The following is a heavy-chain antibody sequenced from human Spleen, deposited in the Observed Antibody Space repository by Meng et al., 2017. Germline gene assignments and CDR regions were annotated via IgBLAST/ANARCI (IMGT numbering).Heavy chain of an antibody. V-gene: IGHV3-7*01. CDR3: ARDWVLQQRVGDGMDV. J-gene: IGHJ6*02. D-gene: IGHD6-19*01. Sequence: GESLKISCAASGFTFSSYWMTWVRQAPGKGLEWVANIKQDGNEKYYVDSVKGRFTISRDNAKNSLYLQMNSLRAEDTAVYHCARDWVLQQRVGDGMDVWGQGTTVTVSS. CDR2: IKQDGNEK. CDR1: GFTFSSYW.